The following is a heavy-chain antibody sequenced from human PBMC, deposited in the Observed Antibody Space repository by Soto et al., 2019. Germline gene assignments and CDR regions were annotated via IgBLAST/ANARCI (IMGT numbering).Heavy chain of an antibody. J-gene: IGHJ6*02. V-gene: IGHV3-21*01. Sequence: EVQLVESGGGLVKPGGSLRLSCAASGFTFSSYSMNWVRQAPGKGLEWVSSISSSSSYIYYADSVKGRFTISRDNAKNSLYLQMNSLRAEDTAVYYCARDLSFRVATGGMDVWGQGTTVTVSS. CDR2: ISSSSSYI. CDR3: ARDLSFRVATGGMDV. D-gene: IGHD5-12*01. CDR1: GFTFSSYS.